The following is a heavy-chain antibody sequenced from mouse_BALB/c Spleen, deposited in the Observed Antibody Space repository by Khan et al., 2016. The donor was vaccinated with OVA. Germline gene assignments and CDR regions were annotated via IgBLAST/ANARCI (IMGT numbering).Heavy chain of an antibody. D-gene: IGHD2-14*01. CDR2: ILPGSGRT. CDR3: ARGGYRYIVDF. CDR1: DYTFSSYW. J-gene: IGHJ2*01. Sequence: MQLQESGAELMKPGASVKISCKATDYTFSSYWIEWVKQRPGHGLEWIGEILPGSGRTNYNEKFRVKATFSADTSSNTAYMQLSSLTSEDSAVYYCARGGYRYIVDFWGQGTTRTVSS. V-gene: IGHV1-9*01.